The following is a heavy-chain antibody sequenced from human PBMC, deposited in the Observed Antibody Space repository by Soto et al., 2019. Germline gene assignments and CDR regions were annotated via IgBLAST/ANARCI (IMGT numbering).Heavy chain of an antibody. CDR1: GFTFSSYS. V-gene: IGHV3-48*01. J-gene: IGHJ4*02. CDR3: ARMKAVAGTDY. CDR2: ISSSSSTI. D-gene: IGHD6-19*01. Sequence: GGSLRLSCAASGFTFSSYSMNWVRQAPGKGLEWVSYISSSSSTIYYADSVKGRFTISRDNAKNSLYLQMNSLRAEDTAVYYCARMKAVAGTDYWGQGTLVTVSS.